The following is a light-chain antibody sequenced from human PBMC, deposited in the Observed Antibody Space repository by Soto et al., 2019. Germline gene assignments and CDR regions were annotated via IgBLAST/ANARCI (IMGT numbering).Light chain of an antibody. CDR1: SSDVGGYNY. Sequence: QSALTQPASVSGSPGQSITISCTGTSSDVGGYNYVSWYQQHPGKAPKLIICEVSNRPSGVSNRFSGSKSGNTASLTISGLQAEDEADYYCSSYTRSSTLRVFGGGTKLTVL. J-gene: IGLJ2*01. V-gene: IGLV2-14*01. CDR3: SSYTRSSTLRV. CDR2: EVS.